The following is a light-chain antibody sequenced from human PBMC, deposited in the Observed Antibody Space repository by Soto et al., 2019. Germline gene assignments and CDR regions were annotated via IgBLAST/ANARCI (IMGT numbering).Light chain of an antibody. CDR1: QSVSSSY. CDR2: DAS. J-gene: IGKJ5*01. V-gene: IGKV3D-20*02. CDR3: QQCSNCNT. Sequence: VLPKSISKLPFGGLEGDTLYCGASQSVSSSYLAWYQQKPGQAPRLLIYDASNRETGIPARFSVSGSGTGFTLIISCLDSEEFAVYFGQQCSNCNTFGQGTRLDIK.